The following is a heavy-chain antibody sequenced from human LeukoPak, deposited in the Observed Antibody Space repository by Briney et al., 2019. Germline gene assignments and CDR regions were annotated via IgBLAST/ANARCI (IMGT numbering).Heavy chain of an antibody. CDR1: GFTFSSYS. J-gene: IGHJ6*04. Sequence: GGSLRLSCAASGFTFSSYSMNWVRQAPGKGLEWVSSISSSSSYIYYADSVKGRFTISRDNAKNSLYLQMNSLRAEDTAVYYCARDRSHGSSYYGMDVWGKGTTVTVSS. D-gene: IGHD3-10*01. CDR3: ARDRSHGSSYYGMDV. V-gene: IGHV3-21*01. CDR2: ISSSSSYI.